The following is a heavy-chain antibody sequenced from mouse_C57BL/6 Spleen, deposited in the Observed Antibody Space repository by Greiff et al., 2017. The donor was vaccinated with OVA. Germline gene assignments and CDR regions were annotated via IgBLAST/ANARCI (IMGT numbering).Heavy chain of an antibody. D-gene: IGHD2-2*01. J-gene: IGHJ4*01. CDR2: IYPGSGST. CDR1: GYTFTSYW. V-gene: IGHV1-55*01. Sequence: QVQLKQPGAELVKPGASVKMSCKASGYTFTSYWITWVKQRPGQGLEWIGDIYPGSGSTNYNEKFKSKVTLTVDTSSSTAYMQLSSLTSEDSAVYYCARDGYDRDAMDYWGQGTSVTVSS. CDR3: ARDGYDRDAMDY.